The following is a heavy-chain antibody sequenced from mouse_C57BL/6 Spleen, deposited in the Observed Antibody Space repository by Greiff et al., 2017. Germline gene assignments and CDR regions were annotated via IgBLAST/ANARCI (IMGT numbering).Heavy chain of an antibody. V-gene: IGHV1-82*01. D-gene: IGHD2-4*01. J-gene: IGHJ3*01. CDR1: GYAFSSSW. CDR3: ARGDYEWFDY. Sequence: QVQLQQSGPELVKPGASVKISCKASGYAFSSSWMNWVKQRPGKGLEWIGRIYPGDGDTNYNGKFKGKATLTADKCSSTAYMQHSSLTSEDSAFYFCARGDYEWFDYWGPETLVTVSA. CDR2: IYPGDGDT.